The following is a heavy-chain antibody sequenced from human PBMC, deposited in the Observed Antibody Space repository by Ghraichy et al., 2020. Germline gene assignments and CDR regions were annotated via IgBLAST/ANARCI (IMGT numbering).Heavy chain of an antibody. D-gene: IGHD2-15*01. Sequence: GGSLRLSCAASGFTFSSYEMNWVRQAPGKGLEWVSFISGSGSVIYYADSVKGRFTISRDNAKNSLYLQMNSLRAEDTAIYYCARDITVGYCTGGSCYEPPSFDYWGQGTLVTVSS. CDR3: ARDITVGYCTGGSCYEPPSFDY. V-gene: IGHV3-48*03. J-gene: IGHJ4*02. CDR1: GFTFSSYE. CDR2: ISGSGSVI.